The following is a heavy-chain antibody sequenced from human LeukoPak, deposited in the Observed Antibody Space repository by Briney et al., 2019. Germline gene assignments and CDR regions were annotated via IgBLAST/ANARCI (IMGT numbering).Heavy chain of an antibody. D-gene: IGHD3-22*01. J-gene: IGHJ4*02. CDR3: ARGDYDTHGYQTR. Sequence: GASVKVSYKASGYIFTNYVLHWVRQAPGQGLEWMGWINTNTGNPTYAQGFTGRFVFSLDTSVSTAYLQISSLKADDTAMYYCARGDYDTHGYQTRWGQGTLVTVSS. V-gene: IGHV7-4-1*02. CDR1: GYIFTNYV. CDR2: INTNTGNP.